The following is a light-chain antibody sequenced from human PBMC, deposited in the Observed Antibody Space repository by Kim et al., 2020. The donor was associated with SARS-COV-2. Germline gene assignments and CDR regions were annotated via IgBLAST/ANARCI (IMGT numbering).Light chain of an antibody. CDR1: SGHSSYT. V-gene: IGLV4-69*02. J-gene: IGLJ3*02. CDR3: QTWDTGIQV. Sequence: QPVLTQSPSASASLGASVKLTCTLNSGHSSYTIAWHQQQPEKGHRYLMKLNSDGSHTKGDGITDRFSGSSSGAERYLTISSLQSEDEADYYCQTWDTGIQVFGGGTQLTVL. CDR2: LNSDGSH.